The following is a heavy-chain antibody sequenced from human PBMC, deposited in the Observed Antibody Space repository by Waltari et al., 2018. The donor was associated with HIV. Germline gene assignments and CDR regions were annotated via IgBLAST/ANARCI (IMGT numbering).Heavy chain of an antibody. J-gene: IGHJ6*02. CDR2: IKPDGSET. CDR1: GFILRSSW. CDR3: ARDTGSQYYYYGMDV. V-gene: IGHV3-7*01. Sequence: EVLLVESGGGMVPPGGSLRLSCGTSGFILRSSWMSWVRQAPGEGLEWLANIKPDGSETYYVDSVKGRFTISRDNAKNSVYLQMDSLRVEDTALYFCARDTGSQYYYYGMDVWGQGTMVSVS. D-gene: IGHD3-10*01.